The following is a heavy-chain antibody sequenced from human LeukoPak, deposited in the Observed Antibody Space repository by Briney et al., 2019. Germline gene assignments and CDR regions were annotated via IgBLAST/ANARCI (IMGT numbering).Heavy chain of an antibody. CDR1: GYTFTGYY. CDR2: INPNSGGT. J-gene: IGHJ4*02. D-gene: IGHD3-22*01. V-gene: IGHV1-2*02. Sequence: ASVKVSCKASGYTFTGYYMHWVRQAPGQGLEWMGLINPNSGGTNYAQKFQGRVTMTRDTSISTTYMELSRLRSDDTAVYYCARDQGMDYYDSSGYYYYGYWGQGTLVTVSS. CDR3: ARDQGMDYYDSSGYYYYGY.